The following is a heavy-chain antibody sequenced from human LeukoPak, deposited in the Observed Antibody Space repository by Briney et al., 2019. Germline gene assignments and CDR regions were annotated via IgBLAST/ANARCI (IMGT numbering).Heavy chain of an antibody. CDR2: IYYSGST. J-gene: IGHJ4*02. CDR3: ARVGTATYYYGSGSQVDY. Sequence: PSETLSLTCTVSGGSISSGDYYWSWIRQPPGKGLEWIGYIYYSGSTYYNPSLKSRVTISVDTSKNQFSLKLSSVTAADTAVYYCARVGTATYYYGSGSQVDYWGQGTLVTVSS. D-gene: IGHD3-10*01. V-gene: IGHV4-30-4*08. CDR1: GGSISSGDYY.